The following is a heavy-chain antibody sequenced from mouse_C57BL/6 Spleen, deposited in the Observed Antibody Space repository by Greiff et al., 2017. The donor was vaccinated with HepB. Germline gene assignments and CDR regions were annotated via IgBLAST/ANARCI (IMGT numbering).Heavy chain of an antibody. CDR2: IYPGIGST. V-gene: IGHV1-55*01. Sequence: VQLQQPGAELVKPGASVKMSCRASGYTFTSYWITGVKRRPGKGLEWIGDIYPGIGSTNYNEKFKSRATLTVDTSSSTAYMQLSSLTSEDSAVYYCARKALLGDYWGQGTTLTVSS. CDR3: ARKALLGDY. J-gene: IGHJ2*01. CDR1: GYTFTSYW. D-gene: IGHD2-10*01.